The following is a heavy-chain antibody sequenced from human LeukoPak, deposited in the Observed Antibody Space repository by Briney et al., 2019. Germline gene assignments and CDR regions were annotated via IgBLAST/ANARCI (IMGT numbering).Heavy chain of an antibody. CDR3: AGNMVRGLGTYDSALDI. J-gene: IGHJ3*02. V-gene: IGHV1-3*01. D-gene: IGHD3-10*01. CDR2: INACIRDT. Sequence: ASVKVSCKASGYTFTSYAMHWVRQAPGQRLEWMGWINACIRDTKYSQKFQGRVTITRDTSARTAYMEMSSPRSEETTVYYCAGNMVRGLGTYDSALDIWGQRTMVTVSS. CDR1: GYTFTSYA.